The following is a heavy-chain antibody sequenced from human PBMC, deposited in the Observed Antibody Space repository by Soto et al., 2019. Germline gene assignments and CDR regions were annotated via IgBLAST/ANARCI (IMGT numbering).Heavy chain of an antibody. D-gene: IGHD3-3*01. CDR1: GFTFSSYA. J-gene: IGHJ4*02. CDR3: AKGGDFCSGYYTRGFDY. V-gene: IGHV3-23*01. Sequence: PGGSLRLSCAASGFTFSSYAMSWVRQAPGKGLEWVSAISGSGGSTYYADSVKGRFTISRDNSKNTLYLQMNSLRAEDTAVYYCAKGGDFCSGYYTRGFDYWGQGTLVTVSS. CDR2: ISGSGGST.